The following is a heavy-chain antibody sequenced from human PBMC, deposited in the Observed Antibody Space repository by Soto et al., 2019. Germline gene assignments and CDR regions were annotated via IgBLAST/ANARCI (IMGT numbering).Heavy chain of an antibody. D-gene: IGHD2-2*01. J-gene: IGHJ4*02. Sequence: ASVKVSCKASGYTFITYGVTWVRQAPGQGLEWMGWITPYNGKTHYAQKFQERVTMTTDTAATTAYMELRSLTSDDSAMYSCAVDTSHYFDHWGQGILVTVSS. CDR3: AVDTSHYFDH. CDR2: ITPYNGKT. CDR1: GYTFITYG. V-gene: IGHV1-18*01.